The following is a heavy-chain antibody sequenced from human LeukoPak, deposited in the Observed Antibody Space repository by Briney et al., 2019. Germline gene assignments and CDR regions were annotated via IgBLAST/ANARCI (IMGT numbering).Heavy chain of an antibody. CDR3: ARGSLHSAYGFDY. CDR1: GFTFSSYE. Sequence: GGSLRLSCAASGFTFSSYEMNWVRQAPGKGLEWVSHSSSSGSTMYYAGSVKGRFTIARDNAKNSVYLQMNSLRAEDTAVYYCARGSLHSAYGFDYWGQGTLVTVSS. CDR2: SSSSGSTM. J-gene: IGHJ4*02. V-gene: IGHV3-48*03. D-gene: IGHD5-12*01.